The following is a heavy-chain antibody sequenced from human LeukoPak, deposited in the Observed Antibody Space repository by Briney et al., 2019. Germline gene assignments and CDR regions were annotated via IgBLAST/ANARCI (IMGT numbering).Heavy chain of an antibody. Sequence: GGSLRPSCAASGFTVSSNYMNWVRQAPGKGLEWVSVIYSGGSTYYADSVKGRFTISRDNSKNTLYLQMNSLRAEDTAVYYCASSVGYSYGYMGAFDIWGQGTMVTVSS. CDR1: GFTVSSNY. D-gene: IGHD5-18*01. CDR2: IYSGGST. V-gene: IGHV3-53*01. CDR3: ASSVGYSYGYMGAFDI. J-gene: IGHJ3*02.